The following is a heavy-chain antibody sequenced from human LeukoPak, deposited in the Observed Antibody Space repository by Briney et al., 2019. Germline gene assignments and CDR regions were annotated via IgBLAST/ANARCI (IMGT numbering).Heavy chain of an antibody. J-gene: IGHJ3*02. CDR3: ALPREMARALDAFDI. Sequence: ASVKVSCKASGYTFTGYYIHWVRQAPGQGLEWMGWINPHSGGTNYAQKFQGGVTMTRDTSITTAYMELSSLRSDDTAVYYCALPREMARALDAFDIWGQGTMVTVSS. CDR1: GYTFTGYY. D-gene: IGHD5-24*01. V-gene: IGHV1-2*02. CDR2: INPHSGGT.